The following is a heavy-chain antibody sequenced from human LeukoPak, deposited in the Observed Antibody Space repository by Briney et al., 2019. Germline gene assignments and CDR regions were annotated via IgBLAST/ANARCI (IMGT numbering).Heavy chain of an antibody. J-gene: IGHJ6*02. D-gene: IGHD2-15*01. CDR1: GGSISSGGYY. CDR3: ARGTVVFGMDV. V-gene: IGHV4-31*01. CDR2: IYYSGST. Sequence: PSQTLSLTCAVSGGSISSGGYYWSWIRQHPGKGLEWIGYIYYSGSTNYNPSLKSLVTMSVDTSKNQFSLKLSSVTAADTAVYYCARGTVVFGMDVWGQGTTVTVSS.